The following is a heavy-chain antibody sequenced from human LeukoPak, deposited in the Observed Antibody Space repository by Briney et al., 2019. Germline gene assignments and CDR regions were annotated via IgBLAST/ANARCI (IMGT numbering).Heavy chain of an antibody. Sequence: ASVKVSCKASGYTFTRYGISWVRQAPGQGLEWMGWISAYNGNTNYAQKLQGRVTMTTDTSTSTAYMELRSLRSDDTAVYYCARDMVSTMVRGVMYYFDYWAREPWSPSPQ. CDR2: ISAYNGNT. CDR1: GYTFTRYG. D-gene: IGHD3-10*01. V-gene: IGHV1-18*01. CDR3: ARDMVSTMVRGVMYYFDY. J-gene: IGHJ4*02.